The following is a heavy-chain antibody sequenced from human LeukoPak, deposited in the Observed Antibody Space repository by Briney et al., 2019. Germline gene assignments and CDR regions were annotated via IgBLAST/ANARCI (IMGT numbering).Heavy chain of an antibody. CDR3: ARDKPAGTGFDY. D-gene: IGHD6-13*01. CDR1: GFTFEDSA. Sequence: PGGSLRLSCAASGFTFEDSAMHWVRQAPGKGLEWVAVISYDGSNKYYADSVKGRFTISRDNAKNSLYLQMNSLRAEDTAVYYCARDKPAGTGFDYWGQGTLVTVSS. CDR2: ISYDGSNK. J-gene: IGHJ4*02. V-gene: IGHV3-30*03.